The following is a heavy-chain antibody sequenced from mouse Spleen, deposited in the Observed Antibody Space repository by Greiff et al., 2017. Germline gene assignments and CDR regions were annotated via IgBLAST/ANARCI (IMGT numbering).Heavy chain of an antibody. CDR2: INPSTGGT. V-gene: IGHV1-42*01. D-gene: IGHD2-4*01. CDR3: ARGGLRGAMDY. CDR1: GYSFTGYY. Sequence: VQLQQSGPELVKPGASVKISCKASGYSFTGYYMNWVKQSPEKSLEWIGEINPSTGGTTYNQKFKAKATLTVDKSSSTAYMQLKSLTSEDSAVYYCARGGLRGAMDYWGQGTSVTVSS. J-gene: IGHJ4*01.